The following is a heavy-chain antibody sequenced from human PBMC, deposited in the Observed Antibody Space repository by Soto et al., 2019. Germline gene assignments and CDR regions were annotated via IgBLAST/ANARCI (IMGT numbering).Heavy chain of an antibody. J-gene: IGHJ3*02. CDR3: AKMPHSGSWYLDAFDI. V-gene: IGHV3-23*01. CDR1: GFTFSSYA. Sequence: EVQLLESGGGLVQPGGSLRLSCAASGFTFSSYAMSWVRQAPGKGLDWVSAISGSGGSTYYAASVKDRFTISRDNSKTMVYMQVNSLRGEDTAVDYCAKMPHSGSWYLDAFDIWGQGTMVSGSS. CDR2: ISGSGGST. D-gene: IGHD6-13*01.